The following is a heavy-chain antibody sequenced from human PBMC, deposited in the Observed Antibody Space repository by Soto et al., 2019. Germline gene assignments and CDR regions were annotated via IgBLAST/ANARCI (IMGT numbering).Heavy chain of an antibody. Sequence: SETLSLTCSVSGGSITNTNYHWGWIRQAPGKGLGWIGTLYFRGATDYNPSLQSRVTISADTSKNQISLHLSSVTAADTAVYCCFGVLAATLDYWGQGTRVTVSS. CDR2: LYFRGAT. J-gene: IGHJ4*01. CDR3: FGVLAATLDY. D-gene: IGHD2-21*02. V-gene: IGHV4-39*01. CDR1: GGSITNTNYH.